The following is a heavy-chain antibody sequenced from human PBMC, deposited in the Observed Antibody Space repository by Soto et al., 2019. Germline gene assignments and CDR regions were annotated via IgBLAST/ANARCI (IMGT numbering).Heavy chain of an antibody. D-gene: IGHD3-3*01. V-gene: IGHV4-31*03. Sequence: PSETLSLTCTFSGCSISSGGYYLSWIRQHPGKGLEWIGYIYYSGSTYYNPSLKSRVTISVDTSKNQFSLKLSSVTAADTAVYYCARETKVRFLERSFDYWGQGTLVTVSS. CDR3: ARETKVRFLERSFDY. CDR1: GCSISSGGYY. J-gene: IGHJ4*02. CDR2: IYYSGST.